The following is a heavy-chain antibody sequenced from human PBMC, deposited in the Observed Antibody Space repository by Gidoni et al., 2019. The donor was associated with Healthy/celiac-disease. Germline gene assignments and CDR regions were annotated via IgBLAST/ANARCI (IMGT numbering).Heavy chain of an antibody. CDR3: AKTPSYYYYGMDV. Sequence: IHWVRQAPGKGLEWVSGISWNSGSIGYADSVKGRFTISRDNAKNSLYLQMNSLRAEDTALYYCAKTPSYYYYGMDVWGQGTTVTVFS. CDR2: ISWNSGSI. J-gene: IGHJ6*02. V-gene: IGHV3-9*01.